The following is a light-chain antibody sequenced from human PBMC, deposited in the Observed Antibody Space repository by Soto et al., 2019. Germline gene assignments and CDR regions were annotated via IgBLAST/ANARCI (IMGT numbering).Light chain of an antibody. Sequence: EIVLTQSPGTLSLSPGERATLSCRASQSVSSSYLAWYQQKPGQAPRLLIYGASSRATGIPDRFSGSGSGTEFTLTISRLEPEDFAVYYCQQRSNWPPITFGQGTRLEIK. CDR1: QSVSSSY. V-gene: IGKV3D-20*02. J-gene: IGKJ5*01. CDR3: QQRSNWPPIT. CDR2: GAS.